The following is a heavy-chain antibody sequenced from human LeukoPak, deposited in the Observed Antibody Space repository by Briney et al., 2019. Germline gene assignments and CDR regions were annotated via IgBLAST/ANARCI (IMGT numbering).Heavy chain of an antibody. CDR2: IRQDGNEK. Sequence: PGGSLRLSCAASGFTFSTYWMSWVRQAPGKGLEWVVNIRQDGNEKYYVDSVKGRFTISRDNAKNSLYLQMNSLRAEDTAVYYCARGDKFSGDYWGQGTLVTVSS. V-gene: IGHV3-7*04. CDR3: ARGDKFSGDY. J-gene: IGHJ4*02. CDR1: GFTFSTYW. D-gene: IGHD2-15*01.